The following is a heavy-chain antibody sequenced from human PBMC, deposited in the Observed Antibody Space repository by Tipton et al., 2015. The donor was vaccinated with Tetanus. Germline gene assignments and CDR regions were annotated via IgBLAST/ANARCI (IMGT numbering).Heavy chain of an antibody. Sequence: QLVQSGAEVKKPGESLKISCKASGYDFNYYWIGWVRQMPGKGLEWMGLIYPDDSDTRYSPSFQCQVTFSADESISTAYLQWSSLKASDTAIYYCASFSDGYFDYWGQGTQVTVSS. CDR2: IYPDDSDT. V-gene: IGHV5-51*01. CDR1: GYDFNYYW. J-gene: IGHJ4*02. CDR3: ASFSDGYFDY. D-gene: IGHD3-22*01.